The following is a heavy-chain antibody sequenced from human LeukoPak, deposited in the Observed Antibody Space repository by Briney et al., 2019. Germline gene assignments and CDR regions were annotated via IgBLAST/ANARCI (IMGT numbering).Heavy chain of an antibody. CDR1: GGSFSGYY. D-gene: IGHD1-26*01. Sequence: SSETLSLTCAVYGGSFSGYYWSWIRQPPGKGLEWIGEINHSGSTNYNPSLKSRVTISVDTSKNQFSLKLSSVTAADTAVYYCARYVGATMFYFDYWGQGMPVTVSS. V-gene: IGHV4-34*01. CDR3: ARYVGATMFYFDY. J-gene: IGHJ4*02. CDR2: INHSGST.